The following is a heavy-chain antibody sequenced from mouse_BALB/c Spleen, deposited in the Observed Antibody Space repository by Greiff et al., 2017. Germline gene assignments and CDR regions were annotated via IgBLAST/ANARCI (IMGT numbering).Heavy chain of an antibody. V-gene: IGHV3-6*02. Sequence: EVKLQESGPGLVKPSQSLSLTCSVTGYSITSGYYWNWIRQFPGNKLEWMGYISYDGSNNYNPSLKNRISITRDTSKNQFFLKLNSVTTEDTATYYCARRNLYYYGSRERNAMDYWGQGTSVTVSS. CDR2: ISYDGSN. CDR3: ARRNLYYYGSRERNAMDY. J-gene: IGHJ4*01. D-gene: IGHD1-1*01. CDR1: GYSITSGYY.